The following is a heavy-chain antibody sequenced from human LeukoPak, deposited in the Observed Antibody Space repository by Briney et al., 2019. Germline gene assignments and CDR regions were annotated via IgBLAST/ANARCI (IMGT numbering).Heavy chain of an antibody. D-gene: IGHD2-2*01. V-gene: IGHV3-66*01. J-gene: IGHJ4*02. Sequence: PGGSLRLSCAASGFTFSTYAMSWVRQAPGKGVEWFSVITSGGNSYYADSVKGRFTISRDNSKNTLYLQMNSLRAEDTAVYYCARGQCSSPSCRYFDYWGQGTLVTVSS. CDR2: ITSGGNS. CDR1: GFTFSTYA. CDR3: ARGQCSSPSCRYFDY.